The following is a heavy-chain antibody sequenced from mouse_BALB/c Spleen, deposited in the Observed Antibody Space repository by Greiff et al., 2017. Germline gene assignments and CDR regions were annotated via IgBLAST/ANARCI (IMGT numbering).Heavy chain of an antibody. CDR1: GFTFSSYT. Sequence: EVKLVESGGGLVKPGGSLKLSCAASGFTFSSYTMSWVRQTPEKRLEWVATISSGGSYTYYPDSVKGRFTISRDNAKNTLYLQMSSLKSEDTAMYYCTREGYYGSSYGYFDYWGQGTTLTVSS. CDR3: TREGYYGSSYGYFDY. J-gene: IGHJ2*01. D-gene: IGHD1-1*01. CDR2: ISSGGSYT. V-gene: IGHV5-6-4*01.